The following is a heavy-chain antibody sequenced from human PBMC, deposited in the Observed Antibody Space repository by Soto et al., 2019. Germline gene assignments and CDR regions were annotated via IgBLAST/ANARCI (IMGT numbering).Heavy chain of an antibody. J-gene: IGHJ4*02. Sequence: PGESLKISCQGSGYTFNSFWIGWVRQMPGEGLEWMGLMFPWTSDTRYSPSFQGHVSISVDRSTGTGYLQSNSLKASDTAMYYCVTTRGGTTFFPHWGQGTPVTVSS. CDR1: GYTFNSFW. CDR2: MFPWTSDT. V-gene: IGHV5-51*01. CDR3: VTTRGGTTFFPH. D-gene: IGHD1-7*01.